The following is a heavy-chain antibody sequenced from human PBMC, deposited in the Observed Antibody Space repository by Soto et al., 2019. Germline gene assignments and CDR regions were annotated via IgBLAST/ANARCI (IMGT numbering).Heavy chain of an antibody. D-gene: IGHD1-26*01. CDR2: ISYDGSNT. J-gene: IGHJ4*02. Sequence: QVQLVESGGGVVQPGRSLRLSCVASGFTFSSYGMHWVRQAPGKGLEWVAIISYDGSNTYYADSVKGRFTISRDNSKKTLYLQMISLRAEDTSVYYCAKEGGLSGSYYISSSYYFDYWGQGTLVTVSS. CDR3: AKEGGLSGSYYISSSYYFDY. CDR1: GFTFSSYG. V-gene: IGHV3-30*18.